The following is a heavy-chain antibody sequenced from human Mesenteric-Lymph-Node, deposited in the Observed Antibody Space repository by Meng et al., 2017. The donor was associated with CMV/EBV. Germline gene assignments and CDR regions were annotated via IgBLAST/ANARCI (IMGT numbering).Heavy chain of an antibody. CDR2: IKQDGSEK. Sequence: GGSLRLSCAASGFTFSRYWMSWVRQFPGKGLEWVANIKQDGSEKHYVDSVKGRFTISRDNAKNSVFLQIKSLRVEDTAMYYCARGPRWLDPWGQGTLVTVS. CDR3: ARGPRWLDP. J-gene: IGHJ5*02. CDR1: GFTFSRYW. V-gene: IGHV3-7*01.